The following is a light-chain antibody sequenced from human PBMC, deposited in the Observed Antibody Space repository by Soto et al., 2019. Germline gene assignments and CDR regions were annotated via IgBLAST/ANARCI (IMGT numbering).Light chain of an antibody. CDR3: KSYAGSNTYV. CDR2: EVV. CDR1: KNDIGVYDF. V-gene: IGLV2-8*01. J-gene: IGLJ1*01. Sequence: QSALTQPPSASGSPGQSVTISCTGTKNDIGVYDFVSWCQHHPGKAPRLIIYEVVQRPSGVPDRFSGSKSGNTASLTVSGLQAADEADYFCKSYAGSNTYVFGSGTKATVL.